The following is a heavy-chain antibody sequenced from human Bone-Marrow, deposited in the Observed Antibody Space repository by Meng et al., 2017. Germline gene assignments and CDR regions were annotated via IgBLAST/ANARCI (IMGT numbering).Heavy chain of an antibody. CDR3: ARGFMDRGGYDQYYFDY. D-gene: IGHD5-12*01. Sequence: GGSLRLSCAASGFTFSSYAMSWVRQAPGKGLEWVSAIRGSGGSTYYADSVKGRFTISRDNAKNSLYLQMNSLRAEDTAVYYCARGFMDRGGYDQYYFDYWGQGTLVTVSS. J-gene: IGHJ4*02. V-gene: IGHV3-23*01. CDR1: GFTFSSYA. CDR2: IRGSGGST.